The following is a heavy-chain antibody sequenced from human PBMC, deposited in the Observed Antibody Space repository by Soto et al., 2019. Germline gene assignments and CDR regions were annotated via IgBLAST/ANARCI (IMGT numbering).Heavy chain of an antibody. D-gene: IGHD6-19*01. V-gene: IGHV4-59*01. CDR3: ARDPRSGWFDY. J-gene: IGHJ4*02. Sequence: SETMSVTCTVSGGSISSSYWSWIRQTPGKGLEWIGYIYYSGSTNYNPSLKSRVTISVDTSKNQFSLKLSSVTAADTAVYYCARDPRSGWFDYWGQGTLVTVS. CDR2: IYYSGST. CDR1: GGSISSSY.